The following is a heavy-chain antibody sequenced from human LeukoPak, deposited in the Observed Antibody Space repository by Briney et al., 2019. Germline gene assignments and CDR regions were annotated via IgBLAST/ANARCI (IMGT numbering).Heavy chain of an antibody. D-gene: IGHD2-8*01. CDR3: AKSAGVPFDY. J-gene: IGHJ4*02. CDR1: GFTFSTYW. Sequence: PGGSLRLSCEASGFTFSTYWMSWVRQAPGKGLEWVANIKQGGSEKDYVDSVKGRFIISRDDAKNSMYLQMNRLRAEDTAVYYCAKSAGVPFDYWGQGTLVTVSS. CDR2: IKQGGSEK. V-gene: IGHV3-7*01.